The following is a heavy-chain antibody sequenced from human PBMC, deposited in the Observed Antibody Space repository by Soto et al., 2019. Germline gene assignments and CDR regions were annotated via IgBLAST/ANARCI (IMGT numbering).Heavy chain of an antibody. CDR1: GDTFSFYS. Sequence: QVQLVQSGAEVKRPGSSVKVSCKASGDTFSFYSLNWVRQAPGLGLEWMGRINPILSMSNYAQRFQGRATMTADKATPTDYLELSGLRSEDTAIYYCASSYGSGYRAFDYWGQGALVTVSS. V-gene: IGHV1-69*02. CDR3: ASSYGSGYRAFDY. J-gene: IGHJ4*02. D-gene: IGHD3-10*01. CDR2: INPILSMS.